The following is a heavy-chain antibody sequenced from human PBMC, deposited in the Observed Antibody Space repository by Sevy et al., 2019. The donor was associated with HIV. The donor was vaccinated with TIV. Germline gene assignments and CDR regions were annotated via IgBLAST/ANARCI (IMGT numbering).Heavy chain of an antibody. CDR1: GYTFTNYG. J-gene: IGHJ5*02. CDR2: LSTHNGDT. CDR3: ARRIYYDSSAYYWWFDP. D-gene: IGHD3-22*01. Sequence: ASVKVSCKASGYTFTNYGISWVRQAPGQGLEWMGWLSTHNGDTNYAQKLQGRVTMTTDTSTSTAYMELRSLRSDDTAVYYCARRIYYDSSAYYWWFDPWDQGTLVTVSS. V-gene: IGHV1-18*01.